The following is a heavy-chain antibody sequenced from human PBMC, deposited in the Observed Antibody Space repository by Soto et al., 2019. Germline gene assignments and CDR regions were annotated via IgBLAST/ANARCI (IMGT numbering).Heavy chain of an antibody. V-gene: IGHV3-23*01. J-gene: IGHJ4*02. CDR2: ISDTGAST. CDR1: GFTFKESA. Sequence: PGGSLRLSCEASGFTFKESAMNWVRQAPGKGLEWVASISDTGASTWYAESVRGRLSISRDNSNNTLFLQMNSLRAEDTAVYYCAKSRYSDSSGDFYDYWGQGTLVTVSS. CDR3: AKSRYSDSSGDFYDY. D-gene: IGHD3-22*01.